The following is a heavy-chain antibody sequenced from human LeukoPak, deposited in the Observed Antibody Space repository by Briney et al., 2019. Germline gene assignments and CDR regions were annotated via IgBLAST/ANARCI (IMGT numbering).Heavy chain of an antibody. V-gene: IGHV4-61*02. CDR2: IYTSGST. Sequence: SETLSLTCTVSGGSISSGGYYWSWIRQPAGKGLEWIGRIYTSGSTNYNPSLKSRVTMSVDTSKNQFSLKLSSVTAADTAVYYCASSGAAGDYDYWGQGTLVTVSS. D-gene: IGHD6-25*01. J-gene: IGHJ4*02. CDR3: ASSGAAGDYDY. CDR1: GGSISSGGYY.